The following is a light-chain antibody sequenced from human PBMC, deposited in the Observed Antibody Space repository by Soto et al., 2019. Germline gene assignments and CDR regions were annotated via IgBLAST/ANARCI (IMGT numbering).Light chain of an antibody. Sequence: EIVLKQSPDTLSLSPGERATLSCRASQGVRSNYLAWYQQKPGQAPRFLIYDASSRATGSADRFSGSGSGTDVTLTISRREPEDFAVYYCQQYGSTPLTFGGGTKVDIK. CDR1: QGVRSNY. V-gene: IGKV3-20*01. CDR3: QQYGSTPLT. J-gene: IGKJ4*01. CDR2: DAS.